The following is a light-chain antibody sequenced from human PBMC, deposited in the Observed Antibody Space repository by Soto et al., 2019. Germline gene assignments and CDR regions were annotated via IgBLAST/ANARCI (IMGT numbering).Light chain of an antibody. CDR2: EVT. CDR1: SSDVGAYKY. CDR3: TSYVGNDIWV. V-gene: IGLV2-8*01. Sequence: QSVLTQPPSASGSPGQSVTISCTGTSSDVGAYKYVSWYQQYPGKAPKLMIYEVTKRPSGVPDRFSGSKSGNTASLTVSGLQAEDEAEYYCTSYVGNDIWVFCGGTKLTVL. J-gene: IGLJ3*02.